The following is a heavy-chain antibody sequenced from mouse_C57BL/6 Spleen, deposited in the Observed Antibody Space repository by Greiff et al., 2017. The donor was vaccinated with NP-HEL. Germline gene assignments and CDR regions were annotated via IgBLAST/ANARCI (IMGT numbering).Heavy chain of an antibody. CDR2: IDPEDGET. J-gene: IGHJ4*01. V-gene: IGHV14-2*01. CDR3: ANYYGSSYLKGAMDY. D-gene: IGHD1-1*01. CDR1: GFNIKDYY. Sequence: VQLQQSGAELVKPGASVKLSCTASGFNIKDYYMHWVKQRTEQGLEWIGRIDPEDGETKYAPKFQGKAAITADTSSNTAYLQLSSLTSEDTAVYYCANYYGSSYLKGAMDYWGQGTSVTVSS.